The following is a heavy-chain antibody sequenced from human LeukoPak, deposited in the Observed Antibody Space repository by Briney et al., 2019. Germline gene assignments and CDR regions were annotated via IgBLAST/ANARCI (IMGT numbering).Heavy chain of an antibody. V-gene: IGHV4-59*01. CDR2: IYYSGST. Sequence: SETLSLTCTVSGGSISSYYWSWIRQPPGKGLEWIGYIYYSGSTNYNPSLKSRVTISVDTSKNQFSLKLSSVTAADTAVYYCARLGVPASMGPSDDYWGQGTLVTVSS. J-gene: IGHJ4*02. CDR1: GGSISSYY. CDR3: ARLGVPASMGPSDDY. D-gene: IGHD2/OR15-2a*01.